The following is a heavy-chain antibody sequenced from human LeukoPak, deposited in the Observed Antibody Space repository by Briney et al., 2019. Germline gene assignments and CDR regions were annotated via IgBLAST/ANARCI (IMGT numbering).Heavy chain of an antibody. Sequence: GGPLRLSCSCAASGFTFSNAWMSWVRQAPGKGLEWVSYISSSGSTIYYADSVKGRFTISRDNAKNSLYLQMNSLRAEDTAVYYCAELGITMIGGVWGKGTTVTISS. CDR2: ISSSGSTI. CDR1: GFTFSNAW. D-gene: IGHD3-10*02. V-gene: IGHV3-11*04. J-gene: IGHJ6*04. CDR3: AELGITMIGGV.